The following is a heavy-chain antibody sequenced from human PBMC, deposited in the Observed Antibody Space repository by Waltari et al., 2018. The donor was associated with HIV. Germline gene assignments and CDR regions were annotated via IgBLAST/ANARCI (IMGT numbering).Heavy chain of an antibody. CDR1: GFNFSTFA. Sequence: QVHLVESGGAVVQSGKSLRLSCAASGFNFSTFAIPWVPQGPGKGLEWLSVIWADGSHESYADFAKGRFTISRDDSDNTLFLYLSGLRADDTAVYYCARDQHSATNYYGLDVWGQGTTVTVS. CDR3: ARDQHSATNYYGLDV. D-gene: IGHD3-10*01. CDR2: IWADGSHE. J-gene: IGHJ6*02. V-gene: IGHV3-33*02.